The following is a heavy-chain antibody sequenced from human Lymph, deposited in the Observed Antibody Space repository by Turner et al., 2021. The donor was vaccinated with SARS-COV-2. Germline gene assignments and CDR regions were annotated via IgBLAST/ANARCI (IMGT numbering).Heavy chain of an antibody. CDR2: INADSVGT. J-gene: IGHJ5*02. V-gene: IGHV1-2*02. D-gene: IGHD5-18*01. Sequence: VQLVQSGAEVKKTGAAVKVSCNASGYTFIGYFMHWVRQAPGQGLEWVGWINADSVGTNGAQKFQSSATITRDTSNSTAYMKLSKPKSADTAVYYSARQDTTVVTGRRPATAAEIDPWGQGTLVTVSS. CDR1: GYTFIGYF. CDR3: ARQDTTVVTGRRPATAAEIDP.